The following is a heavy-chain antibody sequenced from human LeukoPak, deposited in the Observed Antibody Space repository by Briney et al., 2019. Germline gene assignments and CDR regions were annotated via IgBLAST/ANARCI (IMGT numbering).Heavy chain of an antibody. V-gene: IGHV3-48*04. D-gene: IGHD4-17*01. CDR3: AKGEGDYENYYYYGMDV. J-gene: IGHJ6*02. CDR1: GFTFSSYD. CDR2: VSTAGSTM. Sequence: GGSLRLSGAASGFTFSSYDMNWVRQAPGKGLEWVSYVSTAGSTMYYADSVKGRFTISRDNAKNSLYLQMNSLRAEDTALYYCAKGEGDYENYYYYGMDVWGQGTTVTVSS.